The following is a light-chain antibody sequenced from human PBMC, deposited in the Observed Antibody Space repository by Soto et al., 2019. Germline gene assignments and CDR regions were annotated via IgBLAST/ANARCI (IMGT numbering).Light chain of an antibody. J-gene: IGLJ1*01. CDR1: STDVDTYNF. V-gene: IGLV2-14*03. Sequence: QSVLTQPASVSGSPGQSITISCSGISTDVDTYNFVSWYQLHPGEAPKVLIYDVNSRPSGVSHRFSGSRSGNTASLTISGLQADDDAHYYCCSHTSGSTSYVFGTGSKVTVL. CDR3: CSHTSGSTSYV. CDR2: DVN.